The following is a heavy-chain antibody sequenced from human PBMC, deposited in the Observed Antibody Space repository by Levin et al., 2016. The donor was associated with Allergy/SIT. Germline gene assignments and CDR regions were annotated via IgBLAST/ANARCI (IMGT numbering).Heavy chain of an antibody. CDR3: AHSLGDYGSGSDVWFDP. D-gene: IGHD3-10*01. V-gene: IGHV2-5*01. J-gene: IGHJ5*02. CDR2: IYWNDDK. Sequence: WIRQPPGKALEWLALIYWNDDKRYSPSLKTRLTITKDTSKNQVVLTMTNMDPVDTATYYCAHSLGDYGSGSDVWFDPWGQGTLVTVSS.